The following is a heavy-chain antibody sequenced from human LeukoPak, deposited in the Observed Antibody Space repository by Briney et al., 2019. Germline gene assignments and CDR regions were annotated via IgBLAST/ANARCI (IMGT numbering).Heavy chain of an antibody. CDR3: ARVGIRGDYFDY. CDR2: INAGNGNT. CDR1: GYTFTSYA. V-gene: IGHV1-3*01. Sequence: EASVKVSCKASGYTFTSYAMHWVRQAPGQRLEWMGWINAGNGNTKYSQKFLGRVTITRGTSASTAYMELSSLRSEDTAVYYCARVGIRGDYFDYWGQGTLVTVSS. D-gene: IGHD7-27*01. J-gene: IGHJ4*02.